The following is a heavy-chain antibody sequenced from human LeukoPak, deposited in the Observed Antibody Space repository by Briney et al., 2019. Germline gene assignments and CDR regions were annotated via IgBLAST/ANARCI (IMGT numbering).Heavy chain of an antibody. J-gene: IGHJ4*02. CDR2: IYYSGST. D-gene: IGHD1-14*01. CDR3: ARRSTNGPPYHLEY. Sequence: SETLSLTCTVFGGSISNYYWTWIRQPPGKGLEWIGYIYYSGSTNYNPSLKSRVSISVDTSNNQFSLKLNSVTAADTAVYYCARRSTNGPPYHLEYWGQGTPVTVSS. CDR1: GGSISNYY. V-gene: IGHV4-59*08.